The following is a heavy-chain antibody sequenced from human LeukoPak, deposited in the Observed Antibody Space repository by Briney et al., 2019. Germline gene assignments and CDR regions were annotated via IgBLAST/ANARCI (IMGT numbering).Heavy chain of an antibody. CDR3: ANYESSGYDAFDI. CDR1: SGPISSYG. Sequence: SATLSLTCTVSSGPISSYGWSWIRQPPGTELECLGNIYYSGSTNSNHSLKSRVTISVDTSKNQSSLRLSSVTAADTAVYYCANYESSGYDAFDIWGQGTMVTVSS. J-gene: IGHJ3*02. D-gene: IGHD3-22*01. V-gene: IGHV4-59*01. CDR2: IYYSGST.